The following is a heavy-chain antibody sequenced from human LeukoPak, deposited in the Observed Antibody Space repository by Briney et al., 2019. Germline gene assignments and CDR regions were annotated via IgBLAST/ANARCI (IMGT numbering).Heavy chain of an antibody. Sequence: ASVKVSCKASGYTFTSYDINWVRQATGQGLEWMGWISAYNGNTNYAQKLQGRVTMTTDTSTSTAYMELRSLRSDDTAVYYCAGFNYDSSGYYPNLDYWGQGTLVTVSS. D-gene: IGHD3-22*01. J-gene: IGHJ4*02. CDR2: ISAYNGNT. CDR3: AGFNYDSSGYYPNLDY. CDR1: GYTFTSYD. V-gene: IGHV1-18*01.